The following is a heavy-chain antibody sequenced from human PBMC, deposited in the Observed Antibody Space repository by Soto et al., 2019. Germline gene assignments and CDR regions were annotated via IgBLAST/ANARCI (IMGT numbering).Heavy chain of an antibody. CDR1: GYSFTTYW. CDR3: ARLSCSGGTCYSDFGF. CDR2: IFPYDSDT. J-gene: IGHJ4*02. D-gene: IGHD2-15*01. V-gene: IGHV5-51*01. Sequence: GESLKISCKGSGYSFTTYWIAWVRQMPGKGLEWMGIIFPYDSDTRYNPSFQGQITMSADKSINTAYLQWSSLKASDSGMYYCARLSCSGGTCYSDFGFWGQGTLVTVSS.